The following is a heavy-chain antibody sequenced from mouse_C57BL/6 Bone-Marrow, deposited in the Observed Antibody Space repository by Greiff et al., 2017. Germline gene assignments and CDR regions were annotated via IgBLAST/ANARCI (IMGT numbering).Heavy chain of an antibody. V-gene: IGHV1-82*01. Sequence: QVQLQQSGPELVKPGASVKISCKASGYAFSSSWMNWVKQRPGKGLEWIGRIYPGDGDTNYNGKFKGKATLTADKSSSPAYMQLSSLTSEDSAVDVCARGGCDGDYAMDYWGQGTSVTVSS. CDR1: GYAFSSSW. CDR3: ARGGCDGDYAMDY. CDR2: IYPGDGDT. J-gene: IGHJ4*01. D-gene: IGHD2-2*01.